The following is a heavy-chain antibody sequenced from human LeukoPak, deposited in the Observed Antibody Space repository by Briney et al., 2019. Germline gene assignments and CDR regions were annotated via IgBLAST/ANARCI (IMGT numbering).Heavy chain of an antibody. CDR3: TRGRYSSSDF. CDR1: GDSVTSSNVA. D-gene: IGHD2-15*01. V-gene: IGHV6-1*01. CDR2: TYYRSKWYS. J-gene: IGHJ4*02. Sequence: SQTLSLTCTISGDSVTSSNVAWNWIRQSPSRGLEWLGRTYYRSKWYSEYAVSVKSRISINADTSMNQFSLQLNSVTPEDTAVYFCTRGRYSSSDFWDQGTLVTVSS.